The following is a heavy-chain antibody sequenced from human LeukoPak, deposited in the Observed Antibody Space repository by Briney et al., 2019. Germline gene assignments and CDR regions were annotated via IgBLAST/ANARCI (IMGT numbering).Heavy chain of an antibody. CDR2: IYPDDSDT. V-gene: IGHV5-51*01. CDR1: GYSFTSYW. Sequence: GESLKISCKGSGYSFTSYWIGWVRQMPGKGLEWMGTIYPDDSDTRYSPSFQGQVTISADKSISTAYLQWSSLKASDTAMYYCARSLRYCSSTSCYNNWFDPWGQGTLVTVSS. D-gene: IGHD2-2*01. CDR3: ARSLRYCSSTSCYNNWFDP. J-gene: IGHJ5*02.